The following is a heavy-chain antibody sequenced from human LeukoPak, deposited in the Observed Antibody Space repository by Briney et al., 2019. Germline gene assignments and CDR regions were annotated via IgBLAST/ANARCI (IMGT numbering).Heavy chain of an antibody. V-gene: IGHV1-2*02. CDR1: GYTFTGYY. J-gene: IGHJ4*02. CDR2: INPNSGGT. CDR3: ARDYYGSGSYYTFEY. Sequence: ASVKVSCKASGYTFTGYYMQWVRQAPGQGLEWMGWINPNSGGTKYAQKFQGRVTMTRDTSISTAYMELSGLRSDDTAVYHCARDYYGSGSYYTFEYWGQGTLVTVSS. D-gene: IGHD3-10*01.